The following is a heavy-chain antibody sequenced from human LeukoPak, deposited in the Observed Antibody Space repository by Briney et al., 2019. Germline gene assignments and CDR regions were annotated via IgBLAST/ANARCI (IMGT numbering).Heavy chain of an antibody. J-gene: IGHJ4*02. CDR2: IYTDGST. Sequence: SETLSLTCTVSGGSTSNSFWSWIRQPAGKGLEWIGRIYTDGSTNSNPSLRSRLTMSLDTSKNQFSLQLTSVTAADTAVYFCARAPSGCGGTCAFDYWGQGTLVTVSS. V-gene: IGHV4-4*07. D-gene: IGHD2-15*01. CDR3: ARAPSGCGGTCAFDY. CDR1: GGSTSNSF.